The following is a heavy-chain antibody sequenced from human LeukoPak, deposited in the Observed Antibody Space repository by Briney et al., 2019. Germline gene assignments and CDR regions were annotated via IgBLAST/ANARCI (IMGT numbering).Heavy chain of an antibody. CDR3: ARRAPQAVAGTGGNWFDP. J-gene: IGHJ5*02. CDR2: IYTSGST. V-gene: IGHV4-61*02. D-gene: IGHD6-19*01. CDR1: GGSISSGSYY. Sequence: PSETLSLTCTVSGGSISSGSYYWSWIRQPAGKGLEWIGRIYTSGSTNYNPSLKSRVTISVDTSKNQFSLKLSSVTAADTAVYYCARRAPQAVAGTGGNWFDPWGQGTLVTVSS.